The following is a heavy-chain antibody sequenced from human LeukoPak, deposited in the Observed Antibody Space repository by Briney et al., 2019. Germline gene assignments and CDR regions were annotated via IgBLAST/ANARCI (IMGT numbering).Heavy chain of an antibody. J-gene: IGHJ3*02. CDR1: GYIFTSYV. D-gene: IGHD3-22*01. V-gene: IGHV1-18*01. CDR3: ARVSSGRKEDAFDI. CDR2: ISSYKGNT. Sequence: ASVKVSCKASGYIFTSYVISWVRQAPGQGLDWMGWISSYKGNTNYAQKLQGRVTMTTDTSTSTAYIELRSLRSDDTAVYYCARVSSGRKEDAFDIWGQGTMVTVSS.